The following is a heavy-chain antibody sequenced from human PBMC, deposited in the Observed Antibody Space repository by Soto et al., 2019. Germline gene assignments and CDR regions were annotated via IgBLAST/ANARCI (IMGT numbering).Heavy chain of an antibody. CDR1: GLTFSNVW. CDR2: IKSKSDGETA. V-gene: IGHV3-15*01. CDR3: AITAMINRDSSTSFDY. Sequence: PGGSLRLSCAASGLTFSNVWMTWVRQAPGKGLEWVGRIKSKSDGETADVAAPVKARFTISRDDSKNTVFLEMNSLKSEDTALYYCAITAMINRDSSTSFDYWGQGTLVTV. D-gene: IGHD5-18*01. J-gene: IGHJ4*02.